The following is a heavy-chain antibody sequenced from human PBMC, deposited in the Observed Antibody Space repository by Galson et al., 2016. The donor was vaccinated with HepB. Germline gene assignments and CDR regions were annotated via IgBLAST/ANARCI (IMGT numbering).Heavy chain of an antibody. D-gene: IGHD3-22*01. CDR2: IRSKANSYAT. J-gene: IGHJ6*02. V-gene: IGHV3-73*01. CDR1: GFTFSGSA. Sequence: SLRLSCAASGFTFSGSAMHWVRQASGKGLEWVGRIRSKANSYATAYAASVTGRFTISRDDSKNTAYLQMNSLKTEDTAVYYCTRRGDDSSGYYVYYYYGMDVWGQGTTVTVSS. CDR3: TRRGDDSSGYYVYYYYGMDV.